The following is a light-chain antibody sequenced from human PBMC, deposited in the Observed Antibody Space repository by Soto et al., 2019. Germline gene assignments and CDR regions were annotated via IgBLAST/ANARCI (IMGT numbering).Light chain of an antibody. CDR3: QQYTNWWT. CDR2: GAS. V-gene: IGKV3-15*01. J-gene: IGKJ1*01. Sequence: EIGISQSLATLSGYAGERVTLSCGASQSVNSKLAWYQQKPGRAPRLLIYGASTRATGIPARFSGSGSGTEFTLTISCLQSEDFAVYYCQQYTNWWTFGQRSKVDIK. CDR1: QSVNSK.